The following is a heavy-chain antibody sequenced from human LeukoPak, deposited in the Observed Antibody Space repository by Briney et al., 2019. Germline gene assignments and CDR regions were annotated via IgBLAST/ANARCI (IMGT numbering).Heavy chain of an antibody. D-gene: IGHD3-10*01. CDR1: GFTFSNYA. CDR3: ARGLLWFGESFDYMDV. Sequence: PGGSLRLSCAASGFTFSNYAMHWVRQAPGKGLEWVAVIFYDGDTKYYADSVKGRFTISRDNSKNTLSLHMSSLRGEDTAMYYCARGLLWFGESFDYMDVWGKGTTVTISS. V-gene: IGHV3-30*04. J-gene: IGHJ6*03. CDR2: IFYDGDTK.